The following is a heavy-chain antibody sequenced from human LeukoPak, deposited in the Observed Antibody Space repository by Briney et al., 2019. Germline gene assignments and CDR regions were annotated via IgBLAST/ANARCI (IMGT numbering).Heavy chain of an antibody. D-gene: IGHD1-26*01. CDR1: RFTFSTYW. CDR2: IKQDGSEK. Sequence: GGSLRLSCAVSRFTFSTYWMSWVRQAPGKGLQWVANIKQDGSEKYYVDSVKGRFTISRDNAKNSLYLQMNSLRAEDTAVYYCARDLDSGSYGYWGQGTLVTVSS. CDR3: ARDLDSGSYGY. J-gene: IGHJ4*02. V-gene: IGHV3-7*01.